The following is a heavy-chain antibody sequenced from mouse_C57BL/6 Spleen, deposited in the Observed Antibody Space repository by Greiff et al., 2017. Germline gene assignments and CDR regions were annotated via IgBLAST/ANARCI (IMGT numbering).Heavy chain of an antibody. J-gene: IGHJ2*01. Sequence: VQLQQPGAELVRPGSSVKLSCKASGYTFTSYWMHWVKQRPIQGLEWIGNIDPSDSETHYNQKFKDKATLTVDKSSSTAYMQLSSLTSEDSAVYYCARGGDTTVVEYFDYWGQGTTLTVSS. CDR3: ARGGDTTVVEYFDY. CDR1: GYTFTSYW. V-gene: IGHV1-52*01. D-gene: IGHD1-1*01. CDR2: IDPSDSET.